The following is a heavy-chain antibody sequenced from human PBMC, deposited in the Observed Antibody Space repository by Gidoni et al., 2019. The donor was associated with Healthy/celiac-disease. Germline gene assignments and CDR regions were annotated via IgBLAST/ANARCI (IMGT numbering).Heavy chain of an antibody. CDR3: ATASSGWPPRNYGMDV. V-gene: IGHV5-10-1*01. CDR1: GYSFTSYW. D-gene: IGHD6-19*01. CDR2: IDPSDSYT. J-gene: IGHJ6*02. Sequence: EVQLVQSGAEVKKPGESLRISCTGSGYSFTSYWISWVRQMPGKGLEWMGRIDPSDSYTNYSPSFQGHVTISADKSISTAYLQWSSLKASDTAMYYCATASSGWPPRNYGMDVWGQGTTVTVSS.